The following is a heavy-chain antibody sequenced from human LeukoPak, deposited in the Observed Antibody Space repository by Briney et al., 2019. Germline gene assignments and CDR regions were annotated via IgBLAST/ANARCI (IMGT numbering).Heavy chain of an antibody. V-gene: IGHV3-74*01. CDR1: GFTFSSYW. CDR3: ARTREGYNWDY. D-gene: IGHD5-24*01. J-gene: IGHJ4*02. Sequence: GGSLRLSCAASGFTFSSYWMHWVRQAPGKGLVWVSRINSDGSSTSYADSVKGRFTISRDNAKNTLYLQMNSLRVEDTAVYYCARTREGYNWDYWGQGTLVTVSS. CDR2: INSDGSST.